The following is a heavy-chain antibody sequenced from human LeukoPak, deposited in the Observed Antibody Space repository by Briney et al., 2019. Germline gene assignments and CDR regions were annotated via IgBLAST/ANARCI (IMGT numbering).Heavy chain of an antibody. J-gene: IGHJ4*02. CDR1: GYTFTSYG. D-gene: IGHD3-10*01. CDR3: ARDSTGSIWFGELFPMTDY. Sequence: ASVKVSCKASGYTFTSYGISWVRQAPGQGLEWMGWISAYNGNTNYAQKLQGRVTMTTDTSTSTAYMELRSLRSDDTAVYYCARDSTGSIWFGELFPMTDYWGQGTLVTVSS. V-gene: IGHV1-18*01. CDR2: ISAYNGNT.